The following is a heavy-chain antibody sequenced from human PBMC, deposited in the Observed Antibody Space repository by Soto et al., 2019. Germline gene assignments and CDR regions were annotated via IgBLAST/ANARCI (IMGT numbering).Heavy chain of an antibody. V-gene: IGHV3-7*01. CDR3: ARVNLGYCSSSSCPHYYYMDV. Sequence: GGSLRLSCAASGFTFGDYWMCWVRQAPGKGLEWVGNIKQDGSVKYYGDSVKGRFTISRDNARNSLYLQMSTLRAEDTAVYYCARVNLGYCSSSSCPHYYYMDVWGKGTTVTVSS. CDR2: IKQDGSVK. D-gene: IGHD2-2*01. J-gene: IGHJ6*03. CDR1: GFTFGDYW.